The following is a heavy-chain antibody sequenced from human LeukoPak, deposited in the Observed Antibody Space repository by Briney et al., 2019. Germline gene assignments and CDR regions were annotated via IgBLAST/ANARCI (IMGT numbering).Heavy chain of an antibody. CDR2: ISSGGSTI. V-gene: IGHV3-11*04. D-gene: IGHD2-2*01. Sequence: KSGGSLRLSCAASGFTFSDHYMSWIRQAPGKGLDWVSYISSGGSTIYYADFVRGRFTISRDNAKKSLYLQMNSLRAEDTAVYYCARVSCSSTSCPYGIYFDYWGQGTLVTVSS. CDR3: ARVSCSSTSCPYGIYFDY. CDR1: GFTFSDHY. J-gene: IGHJ4*02.